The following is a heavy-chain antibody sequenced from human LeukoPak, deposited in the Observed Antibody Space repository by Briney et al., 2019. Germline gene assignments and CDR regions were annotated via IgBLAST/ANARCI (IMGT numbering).Heavy chain of an antibody. J-gene: IGHJ5*02. D-gene: IGHD2-2*01. CDR1: GGSITSRNYY. CDR2: IYYSGST. V-gene: IGHV4-39*01. CDR3: ARGHIVVVPAATVLYNWFDP. Sequence: TSETLSLTCSVSGGSITSRNYYWGWIRQPPGKGLEWIGSIYYSGSTYYNASLKSRVTISVDTSKNQFSLRLNSMTAADTAVYYCARGHIVVVPAATVLYNWFDPWGQGTLVTVSS.